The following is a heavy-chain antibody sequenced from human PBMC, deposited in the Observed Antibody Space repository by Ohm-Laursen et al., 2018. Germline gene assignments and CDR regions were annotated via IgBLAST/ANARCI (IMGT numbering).Heavy chain of an antibody. D-gene: IGHD6-19*01. Sequence: SLRLSCAASGFTFSSYAMSWVRQAPGKGLEWVSVIYSGGSTYYADSVKGRFTISRDNSKNTLYLQMNSLRAEDTAVYYCARDLSSGGDYWGQGTLVTVSS. CDR2: IYSGGST. CDR1: GFTFSSYA. J-gene: IGHJ4*02. V-gene: IGHV3-66*01. CDR3: ARDLSSGGDY.